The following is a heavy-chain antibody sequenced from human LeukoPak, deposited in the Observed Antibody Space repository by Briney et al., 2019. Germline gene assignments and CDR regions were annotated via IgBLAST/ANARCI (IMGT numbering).Heavy chain of an antibody. D-gene: IGHD3-22*01. CDR3: ARYYYDSSGYYYFDY. J-gene: IGHJ4*02. Sequence: GGSLRLSCAASGFTVSSNYMSWVRQAPGKGLEWVSVIYSGGSTYYADSVKGRFTISRDNSKNTLYLQMNSLRAEDTAVYYCARYYYDSSGYYYFDYWGQGTLVTVSS. V-gene: IGHV3-53*01. CDR2: IYSGGST. CDR1: GFTVSSNY.